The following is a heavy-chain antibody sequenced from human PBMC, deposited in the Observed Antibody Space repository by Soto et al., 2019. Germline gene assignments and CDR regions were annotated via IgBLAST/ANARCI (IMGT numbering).Heavy chain of an antibody. CDR3: ARSGRRYFDWLLSGEDYYYYMDV. D-gene: IGHD3-9*01. V-gene: IGHV3-11*01. CDR1: GFTFSDYY. Sequence: GGSLRLSCAASGFTFSDYYMSWIRQAPGKGLEWVSYISSSGSTIYYADSVKGRFTISRDNAKNSLYLQMNSLRAEDTAVYYCARSGRRYFDWLLSGEDYYYYMDVWGKGTTVTVSS. CDR2: ISSSGSTI. J-gene: IGHJ6*03.